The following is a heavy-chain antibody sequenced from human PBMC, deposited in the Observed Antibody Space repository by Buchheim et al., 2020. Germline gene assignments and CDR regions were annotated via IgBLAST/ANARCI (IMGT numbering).Heavy chain of an antibody. CDR1: GFTFSNYD. D-gene: IGHD3-3*01. J-gene: IGHJ4*02. V-gene: IGHV3-30*03. CDR3: ARGDSYYDFEIGY. CDR2: ISYDGSNK. Sequence: QVQLVESGGGVVQPGKSLRLSCAASGFTFSNYDMHWVRQAPGKGLEWVAVISYDGSNKYYADSVKGRFTVSRDNSKNTLYLQMDSLRAEDTAVYYCARGDSYYDFEIGYWGQGTL.